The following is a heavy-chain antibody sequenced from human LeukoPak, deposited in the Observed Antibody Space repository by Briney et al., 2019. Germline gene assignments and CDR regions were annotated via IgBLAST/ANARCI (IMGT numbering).Heavy chain of an antibody. V-gene: IGHV1-18*01. CDR3: ARDAGRYFDWSPNWFDP. D-gene: IGHD3-9*01. CDR2: FSAYNGNT. Sequence: GASVKVSCKASGYTFTSYGISWVRQAPGQGLEWMGWFSAYNGNTNYAQKLQGRVTMTTDTSTSTAYMELRSLRSDDTAVYYCARDAGRYFDWSPNWFDPWGQGTLVTVSS. J-gene: IGHJ5*02. CDR1: GYTFTSYG.